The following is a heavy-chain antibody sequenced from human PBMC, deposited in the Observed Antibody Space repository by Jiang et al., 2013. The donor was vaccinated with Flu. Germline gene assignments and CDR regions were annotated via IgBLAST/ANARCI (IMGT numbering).Heavy chain of an antibody. V-gene: IGHV6-1*01. CDR2: TYYRSKWYD. CDR3: ARERQSFSSRANFDY. CDR1: GDSVSSNSAS. J-gene: IGHJ4*02. Sequence: QTLSLTCAISGDSVSSNSASWNWIRQSPSRGLEWLGRTYYRSKWYDDYAVSVKSRITINPDTSKNQFSLQLNSVTPEDTAVYYCARERQSFSSRANFDYWGQGTLVTVSS. D-gene: IGHD6-13*01.